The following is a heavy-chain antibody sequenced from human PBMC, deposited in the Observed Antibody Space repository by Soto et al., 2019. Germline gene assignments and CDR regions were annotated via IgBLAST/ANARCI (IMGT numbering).Heavy chain of an antibody. Sequence: ASVKVSCKASGYTFTSYGISWVRQAPGQGLEWMGWISAYNGNTNYAQKLQGRVTMTTDTSTSTAYMELRSLRSDDTAVYYCARDKYGNYYLINYYYYGMDVWGQGTTVTVSS. CDR3: ARDKYGNYYLINYYYYGMDV. CDR1: GYTFTSYG. V-gene: IGHV1-18*04. D-gene: IGHD4-17*01. J-gene: IGHJ6*02. CDR2: ISAYNGNT.